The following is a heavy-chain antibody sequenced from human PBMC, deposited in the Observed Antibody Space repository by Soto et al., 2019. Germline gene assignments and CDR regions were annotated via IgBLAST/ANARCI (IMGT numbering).Heavy chain of an antibody. Sequence: QVQLVQSGAEVKKPGSSVKVSCKASGGTFSSYAISWVRQAPGQGLEWMGGIIPIFGTANYAQKFQGRVTIPADESTSTAYMELSSLRSEDTAVYYCASRVRVTMIVVDPLWYFDLWGRGTLVTVSS. CDR3: ASRVRVTMIVVDPLWYFDL. J-gene: IGHJ2*01. D-gene: IGHD3-22*01. V-gene: IGHV1-69*01. CDR1: GGTFSSYA. CDR2: IIPIFGTA.